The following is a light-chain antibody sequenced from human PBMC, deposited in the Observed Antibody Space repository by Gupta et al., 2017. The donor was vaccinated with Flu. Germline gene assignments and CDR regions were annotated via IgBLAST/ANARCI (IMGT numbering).Light chain of an antibody. Sequence: QSALTQPASVSGSPGQSITISCTGTSSDIGGYNYVSWYQQHPGKAPKLMIYAVTNRPSAVSYRFSGSKSDNTASLTISGLQAEDEAHYYCCSYRTGSTHVFGTGTKVTVL. V-gene: IGLV2-14*01. CDR1: SSDIGGYNY. CDR2: AVT. J-gene: IGLJ1*01. CDR3: CSYRTGSTHV.